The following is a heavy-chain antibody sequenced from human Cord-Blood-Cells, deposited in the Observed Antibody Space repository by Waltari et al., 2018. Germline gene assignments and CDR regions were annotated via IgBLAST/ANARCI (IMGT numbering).Heavy chain of an antibody. CDR2: ISGSGGST. J-gene: IGHJ5*02. V-gene: IGHV3-23*01. CDR3: AKDRWATNWFDP. CDR1: GFTFSSYA. Sequence: EVQLLESGGGLVQTGGSLRLSCAASGFTFSSYAMSWVRQAPGKGLEWVSAISGSGGSTYSADSVKGRFTISRDNSKNTLYLQMNSLRAEDTAVYYCAKDRWATNWFDPWGQGTLVTVSS. D-gene: IGHD1-26*01.